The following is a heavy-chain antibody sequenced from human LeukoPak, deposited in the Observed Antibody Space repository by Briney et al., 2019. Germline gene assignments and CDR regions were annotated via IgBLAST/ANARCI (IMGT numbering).Heavy chain of an antibody. D-gene: IGHD5-12*01. J-gene: IGHJ3*02. CDR2: IQASGST. CDR3: GRAQWLLPPDI. V-gene: IGHV4-4*07. Sequence: SETLSLTCTVSGGSLYSYYWSWIRQPAGKGLQWIGRIQASGSTTYNPSLKSRVTMSADTSKNQFSLKLSAVTAADTAIYYCGRAQWLLPPDIWGQGTMVTVSS. CDR1: GGSLYSYY.